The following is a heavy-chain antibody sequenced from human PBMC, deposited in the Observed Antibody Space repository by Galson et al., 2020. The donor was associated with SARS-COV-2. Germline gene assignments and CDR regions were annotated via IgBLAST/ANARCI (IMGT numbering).Heavy chain of an antibody. CDR3: ARDLRDPRNHFRYYYGMDV. Sequence: GESPKISCRAYGYTFPYYCINWVRQLPGKGLEWMGRYDHTDSYTDYGPSFQGHVTISVDKSTGTAYLQWSSLRASDTAMFFCARDLRDPRNHFRYYYGMDVWGQGTTVSVSS. J-gene: IGHJ6*02. D-gene: IGHD3-3*02. CDR1: GYTFPYYC. CDR2: YDHTDSYT. V-gene: IGHV5-10-1*01.